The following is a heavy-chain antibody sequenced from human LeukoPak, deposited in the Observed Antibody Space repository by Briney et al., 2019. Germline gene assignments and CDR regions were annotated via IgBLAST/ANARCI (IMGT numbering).Heavy chain of an antibody. CDR2: MNPNSGNT. D-gene: IGHD6-13*01. CDR3: ARGYRIAAAPYYYYGMDV. CDR1: GYTFTSYD. V-gene: IGHV1-8*01. Sequence: GASVKVSCKASGYTFTSYDINWVRQATGQGLEWMGWMNPNSGNTGYAQKFQGSVTMTRNTSISTAYMELSSLRSEDTAVYYCARGYRIAAAPYYYYGMDVWGQGTTVTVSS. J-gene: IGHJ6*02.